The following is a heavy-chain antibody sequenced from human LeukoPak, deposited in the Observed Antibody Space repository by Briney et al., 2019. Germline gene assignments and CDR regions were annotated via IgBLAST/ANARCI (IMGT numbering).Heavy chain of an antibody. CDR1: GGTISSGGYY. V-gene: IGHV4-31*03. Sequence: SETLSLTCTVSGGTISSGGYYWSWIRQHPGKALEWIGYIYYSGSTYYNPSLKSRVTISVDTSKNQFSLKLSSVTAGDTAVYYCARTRGPGQDWFDPWGQGTLVTVSS. CDR3: ARTRGPGQDWFDP. CDR2: IYYSGST. D-gene: IGHD2-15*01. J-gene: IGHJ5*02.